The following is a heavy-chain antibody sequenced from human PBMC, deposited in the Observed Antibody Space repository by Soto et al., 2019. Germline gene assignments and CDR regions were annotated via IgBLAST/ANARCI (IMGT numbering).Heavy chain of an antibody. V-gene: IGHV1-2*04. J-gene: IGHJ6*02. CDR2: INPSTGGA. CDR1: GYTFIGYY. CDR3: ARASGRDYYYGMGV. Sequence: QVQLVQSGAEVKKPGASVNISCKASGYTFIGYYMNRVRQAPGQGLEWMGWINPSTGGAHSAQKFQGWVTMTSDRSSSTAYVELRGLKSDDSAVYYCARASGRDYYYGMGVWGQGTTVIVSS.